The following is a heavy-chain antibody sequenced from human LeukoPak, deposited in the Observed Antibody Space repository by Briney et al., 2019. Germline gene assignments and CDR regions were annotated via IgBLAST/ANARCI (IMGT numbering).Heavy chain of an antibody. Sequence: ASVKVSCKASGYIFTGFYVHWVRQAPGQGLEWMGRINPNSGGTHHAQKFQGRVTMSRDMSISTAYMELSRLRSDDTAVYYCARGSGYGDSPGLHWGQGTLVTVSS. CDR3: ARGSGYGDSPGLH. D-gene: IGHD4-17*01. CDR2: INPNSGGT. CDR1: GYIFTGFY. J-gene: IGHJ4*02. V-gene: IGHV1-2*06.